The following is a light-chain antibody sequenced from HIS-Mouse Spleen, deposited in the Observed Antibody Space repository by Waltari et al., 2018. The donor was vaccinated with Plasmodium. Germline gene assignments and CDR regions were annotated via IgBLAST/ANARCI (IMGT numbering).Light chain of an antibody. CDR3: CSYAGSYTSS. J-gene: IGLJ2*01. CDR1: SSDVGGYNY. Sequence: QSALTQPRSVSGSPGQSVTISCTGTSSDVGGYNYVPWYQQHPVKAPKLMIYDVSKRPSGVPDRFSGSKSGNSASLTISGLQAEDEADYYCCSYAGSYTSSFGGGTKLTVL. V-gene: IGLV2-11*01. CDR2: DVS.